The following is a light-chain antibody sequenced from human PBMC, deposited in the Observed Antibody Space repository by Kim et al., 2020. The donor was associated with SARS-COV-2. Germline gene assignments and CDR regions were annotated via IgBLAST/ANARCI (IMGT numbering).Light chain of an antibody. Sequence: EIVMTQSPATLSVSPGERATLSCRASQDIGSGLSWYQQKPGQAPRVLIYGASTRAAGIPVRFSGSGSGTEFTLTISSLQSDDFAIYYCQQYGYWRAFGQGTRREIK. CDR1: QDIGSG. V-gene: IGKV3-15*01. CDR2: GAS. CDR3: QQYGYWRA. J-gene: IGKJ5*01.